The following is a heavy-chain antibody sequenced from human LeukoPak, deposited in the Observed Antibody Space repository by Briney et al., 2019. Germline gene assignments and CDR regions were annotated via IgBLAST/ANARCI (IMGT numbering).Heavy chain of an antibody. CDR1: GGSISPYY. CDR2: IYYSGNT. Sequence: SETLSLTCTVSGGSISPYYWSWIRQSSGKGLEWIGYIYYSGNTNYNPSLKSRVTISVDTSKNQFSLKLSSVTAADTAVYYCARVSGYDWESFYDYWGQGTLVTVSS. CDR3: ARVSGYDWESFYDY. D-gene: IGHD5-12*01. J-gene: IGHJ4*02. V-gene: IGHV4-59*01.